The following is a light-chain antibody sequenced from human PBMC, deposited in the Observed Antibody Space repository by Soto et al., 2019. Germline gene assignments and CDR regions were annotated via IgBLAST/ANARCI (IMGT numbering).Light chain of an antibody. J-gene: IGLJ1*01. Sequence: QSVLTQPASVSGSPGQSITISCTGTSSDVGGYNYVSWYQHRPGKVPQLMIYEVSNRPSGVSIRFSGSKSGNTASLTISVLQAEDEADYYGCLYAVTFYVFGTGTKVTVL. CDR3: CLYAVTFYV. CDR1: SSDVGGYNY. V-gene: IGLV2-14*01. CDR2: EVS.